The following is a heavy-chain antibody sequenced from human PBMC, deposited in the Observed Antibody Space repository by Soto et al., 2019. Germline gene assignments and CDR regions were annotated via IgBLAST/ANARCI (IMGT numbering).Heavy chain of an antibody. D-gene: IGHD2-15*01. J-gene: IGHJ6*02. Sequence: SETLSLTCAVYGGSFSGYYWSWIRQPPGKGLEWIGEINHSGSTNYNPSLKSRVTISVDTSKNQFSLKLSSVTAADTAVYYCARVISGRGYCSGGSCYGYYYGMDVWGQGTTVNVS. V-gene: IGHV4-34*01. CDR3: ARVISGRGYCSGGSCYGYYYGMDV. CDR1: GGSFSGYY. CDR2: INHSGST.